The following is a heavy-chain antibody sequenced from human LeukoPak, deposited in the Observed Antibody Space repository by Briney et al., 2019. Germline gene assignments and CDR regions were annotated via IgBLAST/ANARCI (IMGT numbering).Heavy chain of an antibody. Sequence: SETLSLTCTVSGGSISSYYWSWIRQPPGKGLEWIGYIYYSGSTNYNPSLKSRVTISVDTSKNQFSLKLSSVTAADTAVYCCAGGEWFDPWGQGTLVTVSS. CDR3: AGGEWFDP. J-gene: IGHJ5*02. V-gene: IGHV4-59*01. D-gene: IGHD3-16*01. CDR1: GGSISSYY. CDR2: IYYSGST.